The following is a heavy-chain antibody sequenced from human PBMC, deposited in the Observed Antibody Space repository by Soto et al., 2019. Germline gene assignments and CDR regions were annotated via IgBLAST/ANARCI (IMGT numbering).Heavy chain of an antibody. CDR2: INHSGST. D-gene: IGHD1-7*01. Sequence: SETLSLTCAVYGVSFSGYYWSWIRQPPGKGLEWIGEINHSGSTNYNPSLKSRVTISVDTSKNQFSLKLSSVTAADTAVYYCARGRRDRTTASYYYYYMDVWGKGTTVTVSS. CDR3: ARGRRDRTTASYYYYYMDV. J-gene: IGHJ6*03. CDR1: GVSFSGYY. V-gene: IGHV4-34*01.